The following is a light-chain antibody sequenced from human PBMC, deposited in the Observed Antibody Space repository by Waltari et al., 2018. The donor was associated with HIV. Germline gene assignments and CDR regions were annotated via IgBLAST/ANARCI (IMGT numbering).Light chain of an antibody. J-gene: IGLJ3*02. CDR3: QSAHRNAKV. Sequence: SSELTQPLSLSVSPGQTAKITFSRDALPMQYSYWYQQTPGQAPVFVIYKDNERPSGIPERFSGSSSGATVTLTVSGVQAEDEADYYCQSAHRNAKVFGGGTKLTVL. V-gene: IGLV3-25*03. CDR2: KDN. CDR1: ALPMQY.